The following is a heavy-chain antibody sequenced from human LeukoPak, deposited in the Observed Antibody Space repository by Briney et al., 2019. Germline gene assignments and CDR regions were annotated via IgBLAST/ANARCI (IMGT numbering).Heavy chain of an antibody. CDR2: ISGSGGST. V-gene: IGHV3-23*01. CDR3: AKDPRNVWLYHYFDY. Sequence: QPGGSLRLSCAASGFTFSSYAMSWVRQAPGKGLEWVSAISGSGGSTYYADSVKGRFTISRDNPKNTLYLQMNSLRADDTAVYYCAKDPRNVWLYHYFDYWGQGTLVTVSS. CDR1: GFTFSSYA. J-gene: IGHJ4*02. D-gene: IGHD3-16*02.